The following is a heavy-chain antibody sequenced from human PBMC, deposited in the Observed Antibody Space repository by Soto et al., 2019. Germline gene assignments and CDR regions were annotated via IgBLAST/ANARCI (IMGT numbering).Heavy chain of an antibody. CDR1: GFTFSSYG. J-gene: IGHJ4*02. CDR2: ISYDGSNK. D-gene: IGHD6-13*01. Sequence: QVPLVESGGGVVQPGRSLRLSCAASGFTFSSYGMHWVRQAPGKGLEWVAVISYDGSNKYYADSVKGRFTISRDNSKNTLYLQMNSLRAEDTAVYYCAKEAYSSSLTPAIDYWGQGTLVTVSS. V-gene: IGHV3-30*18. CDR3: AKEAYSSSLTPAIDY.